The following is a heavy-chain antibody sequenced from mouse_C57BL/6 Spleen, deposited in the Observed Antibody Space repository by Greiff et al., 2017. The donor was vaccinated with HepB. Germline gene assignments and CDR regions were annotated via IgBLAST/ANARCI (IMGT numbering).Heavy chain of an antibody. Sequence: QVQLQQPGAELVKPGASVKMSCKASGYTFTSYWITWVKQRPGQGLEWIGDIYPGSGSTNYNEKFKSKATLTVDTSSSTAYMQLSSLTSEDSAVYYWARGVTTVVGRPGYAMDYWGQGTSVTVSS. CDR2: IYPGSGST. D-gene: IGHD1-1*01. CDR1: GYTFTSYW. J-gene: IGHJ4*01. CDR3: ARGVTTVVGRPGYAMDY. V-gene: IGHV1-55*01.